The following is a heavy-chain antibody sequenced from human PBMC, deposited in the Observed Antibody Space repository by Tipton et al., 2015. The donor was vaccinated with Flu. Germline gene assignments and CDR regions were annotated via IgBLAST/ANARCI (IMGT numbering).Heavy chain of an antibody. Sequence: TLSLTCTVSGYSISSGHYWGWIRQPPGKGLEWIGSIYHSGSTYYNPSLKSRVTISVDTSKNQFSLKLSSVTAADTAVYYCARGTLWFGDTSGWFDPWGQGTLVTVSS. D-gene: IGHD3-10*01. CDR1: GYSISSGHY. CDR3: ARGTLWFGDTSGWFDP. V-gene: IGHV4-38-2*02. J-gene: IGHJ5*02. CDR2: IYHSGST.